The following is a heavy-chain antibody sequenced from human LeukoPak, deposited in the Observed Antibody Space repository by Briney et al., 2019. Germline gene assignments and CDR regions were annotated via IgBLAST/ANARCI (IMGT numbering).Heavy chain of an antibody. D-gene: IGHD4-17*01. V-gene: IGHV3-7*01. J-gene: IGHJ6*03. CDR1: GFTFSSYG. Sequence: GGSLRLSCAASGFTFSSYGMSWVRQAPGKGLEWVANIKQDGSEKYYVDSVKGRFTISRDNAKNSLYLQMNSLRAEDTAVYYCARGIHDYGDYGGYYYYMDVWGKGTTVTVSS. CDR2: IKQDGSEK. CDR3: ARGIHDYGDYGGYYYYMDV.